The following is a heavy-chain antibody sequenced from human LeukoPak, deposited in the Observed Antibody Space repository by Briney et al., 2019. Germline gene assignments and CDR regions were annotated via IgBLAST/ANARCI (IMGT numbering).Heavy chain of an antibody. CDR1: GGTSSSYA. CDR3: ARGLYGDYEFDH. V-gene: IGHV1-69*13. J-gene: IGHJ4*02. Sequence: ASVKVSCKASGGTSSSYAISWVRQAPGQGLGWMGGIIPIFGTANYAQKFQGRVTITADESTSTAYMELSSLRSEDTAVYYCARGLYGDYEFDHWGQGTLVTISS. CDR2: IIPIFGTA. D-gene: IGHD4-17*01.